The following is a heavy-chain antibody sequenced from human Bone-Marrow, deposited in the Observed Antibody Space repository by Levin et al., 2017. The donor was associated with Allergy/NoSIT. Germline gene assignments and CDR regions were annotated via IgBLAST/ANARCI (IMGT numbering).Heavy chain of an antibody. CDR2: ISGSSSYI. CDR3: ARLGTTFGTFLTEYYHGLDV. CDR1: GFTFSSYA. D-gene: IGHD3-3*01. Sequence: GGSLRLSCAVSGFTFSSYAMNWVRQAPGKGLEWVSSISGSSSYIYYAESVRGRFTISRDNAKNSLYLQMTGLRAEDTAVYYCARLGTTFGTFLTEYYHGLDVWGQGTTVNVSS. J-gene: IGHJ6*02. V-gene: IGHV3-21*06.